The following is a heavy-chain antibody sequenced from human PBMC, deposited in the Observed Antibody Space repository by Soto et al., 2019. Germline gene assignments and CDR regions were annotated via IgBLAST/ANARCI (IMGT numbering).Heavy chain of an antibody. J-gene: IGHJ4*02. CDR1: GCTFSSYT. V-gene: IGHV3-23*01. Sequence: EVQLLESGGGLVPPGGYLRLSCAASGCTFSSYTMSWVRQAPGKGLEWVSAISGSGGSTYYAESVKGRFTISRDNSKNTLYLRMNSLRAEDTAVYYCAKDVGYSSGWYSYVDYWGQGTLVTVSS. D-gene: IGHD6-19*01. CDR3: AKDVGYSSGWYSYVDY. CDR2: ISGSGGST.